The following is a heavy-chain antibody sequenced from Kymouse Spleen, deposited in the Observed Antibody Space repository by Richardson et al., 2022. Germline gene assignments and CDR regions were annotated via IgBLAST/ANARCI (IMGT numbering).Heavy chain of an antibody. CDR3: ATVTTFYYYYGMDV. D-gene: IGHD4-17*01. Sequence: EVQLVESGGGLVQPGGSLRLSCAASGFTFSSYWMHWVRQAPGKGLVWVSRINSDGSSTSYADSVKGRFTISRDNAKNTLYLQMNSLRAEDTAVYYCATVTTFYYYYGMDVWGQGTTVTVSS. J-gene: IGHJ6*02. V-gene: IGHV3-74*01. CDR1: GFTFSSYW. CDR2: INSDGSST.